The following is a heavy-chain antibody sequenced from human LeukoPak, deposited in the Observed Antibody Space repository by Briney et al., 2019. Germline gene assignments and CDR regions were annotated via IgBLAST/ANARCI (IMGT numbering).Heavy chain of an antibody. CDR2: IIPIFGTA. Sequence: SVKVSCKASGGTLSSYAISWVRQAPGQGLEWMGGIIPIFGTANYAQKFQGRVTITADESTSTAYMELSSLRSEDTAVYYCARATDYVFAFDIWGQGTMVTVSS. CDR1: GGTLSSYA. J-gene: IGHJ3*02. CDR3: ARATDYVFAFDI. D-gene: IGHD3-16*01. V-gene: IGHV1-69*13.